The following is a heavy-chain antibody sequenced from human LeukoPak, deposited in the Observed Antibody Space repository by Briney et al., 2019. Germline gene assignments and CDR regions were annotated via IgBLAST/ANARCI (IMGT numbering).Heavy chain of an antibody. J-gene: IGHJ4*02. CDR1: GGSISSGSYY. D-gene: IGHD6-19*01. CDR2: LYTSGST. CDR3: ARAGGSVGWYGTIDS. V-gene: IGHV4-61*09. Sequence: PSETLSLTSTVSGGSISSGSYYWTWLRQPARKGLEWIVHLYTSGSTTYIPSLQSRVTISADTSKNRFSLRLTSVTAADTAVYYCARAGGSVGWYGTIDSWGQGMLVTVSS.